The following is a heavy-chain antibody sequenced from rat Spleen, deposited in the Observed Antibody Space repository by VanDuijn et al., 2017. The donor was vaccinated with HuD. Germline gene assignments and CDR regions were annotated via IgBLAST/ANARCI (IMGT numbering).Heavy chain of an antibody. CDR1: GFTFSDYG. CDR2: ISTGGGNT. CDR3: ARHSSGYGLMDG. D-gene: IGHD4-3*01. V-gene: IGHV5S23*01. J-gene: IGHJ4*01. Sequence: EVQLVESGGGLVQPGRSLKLSCAASGFTFSDYGMAWVRQAPTKGLEWVASISTGGGNTYYRDSVKGRFTISRDNAKSTLYLQMDSLRSEDTATYSCARHSSGYGLMDGWGQGASVTVSS.